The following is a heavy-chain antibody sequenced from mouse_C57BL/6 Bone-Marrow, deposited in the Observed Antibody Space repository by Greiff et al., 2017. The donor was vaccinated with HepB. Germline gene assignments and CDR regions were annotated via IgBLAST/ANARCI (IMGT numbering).Heavy chain of an antibody. V-gene: IGHV1-55*01. CDR2: IYPGSGST. CDR3: ARYTTVVAPSDD. D-gene: IGHD1-1*01. CDR1: GYTFTSYW. J-gene: IGHJ2*01. Sequence: QVQLQQPGAELVKPGASVKMSCKASGYTFTSYWITWVKQRPGQGLEWIGDIYPGSGSTNYNEKFKSKATLTVDTSSSTAYMQLSSLTSEDSAVYYCARYTTVVAPSDDWGRGTTLTVSS.